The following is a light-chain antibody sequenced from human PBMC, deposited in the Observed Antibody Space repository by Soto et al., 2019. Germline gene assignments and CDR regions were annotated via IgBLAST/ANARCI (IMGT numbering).Light chain of an antibody. V-gene: IGLV2-11*01. CDR1: RSDVSAYQD. J-gene: IGLJ1*01. CDR2: DVT. Sequence: QSALTQPRSVSGSLGQSVTISCTGTRSDVSAYQDVSWYQQHPGKAPKLIIYDVTERPSGVPDRFSASKSGSTASLTISGLQAEDEAAYYCCSYAGSYTFVFGTETKLTVL. CDR3: CSYAGSYTFV.